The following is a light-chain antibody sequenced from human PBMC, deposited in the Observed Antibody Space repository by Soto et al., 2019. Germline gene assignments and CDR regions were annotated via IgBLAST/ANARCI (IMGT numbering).Light chain of an antibody. J-gene: IGKJ4*01. Sequence: DIPMTPSPSSLSASVGDRVTITCRASQSISSSLNWYQQKPGKAPKLLIYAASSLQTGVPSRFSGSGSGTDFTLTISSLQREDFATYYCQQSYSTPHFCGGTKVDIK. V-gene: IGKV1-39*01. CDR1: QSISSS. CDR2: AAS. CDR3: QQSYSTPH.